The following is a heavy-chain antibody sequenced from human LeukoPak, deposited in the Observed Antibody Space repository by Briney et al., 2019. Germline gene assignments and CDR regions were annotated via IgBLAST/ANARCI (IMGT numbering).Heavy chain of an antibody. CDR2: ISYDGSNK. CDR1: GFTFSSYA. CDR3: ARARYSSSWYQIIDY. D-gene: IGHD6-13*01. V-gene: IGHV3-30*04. J-gene: IGHJ4*02. Sequence: PGGSLRLSCAASGFTFSSYAMHWVRQAPGKGLEWVAVISYDGSNKYYAGSVKGRFTISRDNSKNTLYLQMNSLRAEDTAVYYCARARYSSSWYQIIDYWGQGTLVTVSS.